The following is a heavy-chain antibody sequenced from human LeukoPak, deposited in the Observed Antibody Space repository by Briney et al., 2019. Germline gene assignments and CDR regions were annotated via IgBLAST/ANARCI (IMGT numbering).Heavy chain of an antibody. V-gene: IGHV1-69*04. CDR2: IIPILGLA. CDR1: GGTFSNYA. Sequence: SVKVSSKASGGTFSNYAISWVRQAPGQGLEWMGRIIPILGLANYAQKFQGRVTITADRSTSRAYMELSSLRSEDTAVYYCARDGSLTVTPLSLSFDYWGQGTLVTVSS. CDR3: ARDGSLTVTPLSLSFDY. J-gene: IGHJ4*02. D-gene: IGHD1-7*01.